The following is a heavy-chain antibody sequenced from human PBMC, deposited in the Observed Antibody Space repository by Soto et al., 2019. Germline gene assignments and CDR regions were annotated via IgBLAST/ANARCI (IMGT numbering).Heavy chain of an antibody. CDR3: ARLMHYSHSGGSSHSGFDM. CDR1: GYTFTDYV. Sequence: GASVKVSCKASGYTFTDYVIHGVRQAPGQGLEWIGWINPYSGGAELSQKFQGRVTMTRDTSISTAYMEVSSLRSDDTAVFYCARLMHYSHSGGSSHSGFDMWGQGTLVTVSS. J-gene: IGHJ3*02. CDR2: INPYSGGA. D-gene: IGHD2-21*01. V-gene: IGHV1-2*02.